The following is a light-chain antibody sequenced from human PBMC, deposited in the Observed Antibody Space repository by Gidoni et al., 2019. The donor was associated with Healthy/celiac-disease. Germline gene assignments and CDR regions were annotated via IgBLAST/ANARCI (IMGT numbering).Light chain of an antibody. CDR2: AAS. Sequence: DIQMTQAPSSLSSAVGDRVTITCRVSQSISSYLNWYQQKPGKAAKLLIYAASSLQSGVQSRCSGSGSGTDFTLTISRLQPEEFATYYCKQSYSTLWTFGQGTKVEIK. J-gene: IGKJ1*01. CDR3: KQSYSTLWT. CDR1: QSISSY. V-gene: IGKV1-39*01.